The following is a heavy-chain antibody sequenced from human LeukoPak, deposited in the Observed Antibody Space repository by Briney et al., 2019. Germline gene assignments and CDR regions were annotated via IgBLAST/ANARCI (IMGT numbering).Heavy chain of an antibody. Sequence: SETLSLTCTVSGGSISSYYWSWTRQPAGKGLEWIGRIYTSGSTNYNPSLKSRVTMSVDTSKNQFSLKLSSVTAADTAVYYCARDGSGSLYDAFDIWGQGTMVTVSS. CDR1: GGSISSYY. CDR2: IYTSGST. D-gene: IGHD1-26*01. CDR3: ARDGSGSLYDAFDI. J-gene: IGHJ3*02. V-gene: IGHV4-4*07.